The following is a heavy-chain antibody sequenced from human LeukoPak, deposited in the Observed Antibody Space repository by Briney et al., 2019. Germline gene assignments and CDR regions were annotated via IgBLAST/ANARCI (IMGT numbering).Heavy chain of an antibody. CDR2: ISYDGSNK. Sequence: PGGSLSLSCAASGFTFSRYAMHWVRQAPGKGLEWVAVISYDGSNKYYADSVKGRFTISRDNSKNTLYLQMNSLSVEDTAVYYCARAQYYYGSGEYYFDYWGQGTLVTVSS. J-gene: IGHJ4*02. CDR1: GFTFSRYA. V-gene: IGHV3-30-3*01. D-gene: IGHD3-10*01. CDR3: ARAQYYYGSGEYYFDY.